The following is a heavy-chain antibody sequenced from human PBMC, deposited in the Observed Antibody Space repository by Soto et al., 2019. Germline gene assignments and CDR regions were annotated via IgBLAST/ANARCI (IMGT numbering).Heavy chain of an antibody. CDR1: GFSFSSHA. CDR2: ISGSGGST. J-gene: IGHJ4*02. D-gene: IGHD3-10*01. V-gene: IGHV3-23*01. Sequence: GGSLRLSCAASGFSFSSHAMSWVRQAPGKGLEWVSAISGSGGSTYYADSVKGRFTISRDISKNTLYLQMDSLRAEDTAIYYCARSVTMVLYYFDYWGQGTLVTVSS. CDR3: ARSVTMVLYYFDY.